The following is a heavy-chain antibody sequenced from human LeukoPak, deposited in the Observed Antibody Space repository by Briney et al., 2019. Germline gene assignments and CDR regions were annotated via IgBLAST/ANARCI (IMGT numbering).Heavy chain of an antibody. D-gene: IGHD2-15*01. CDR2: IHQHGTEK. J-gene: IGHJ6*03. Sequence: PGGSLRLSCAVSGFTFNNYWMRWVRQAAGKGREWVANIHQHGTEKHYVQSVKGRFTISRDNAKNSLYLQINSLRAEDTAVYYCARDNGYCSGGNCYHYYMDVWGKGATVTISS. V-gene: IGHV3-7*01. CDR3: ARDNGYCSGGNCYHYYMDV. CDR1: GFTFNNYW.